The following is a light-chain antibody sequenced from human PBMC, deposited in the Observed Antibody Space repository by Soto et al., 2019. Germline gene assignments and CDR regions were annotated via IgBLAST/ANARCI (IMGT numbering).Light chain of an antibody. CDR3: QQRSNWLT. J-gene: IGKJ4*01. Sequence: EIVFTHSPVTLSCSAVEKATLSCRASQSVSSYLAWYQQKPGQAPRLLIYDASNRATGIPARFSGSGSGTDFTLTISSLETEDFAVYYCQQRSNWLTFGGGTKVDIK. V-gene: IGKV3-11*01. CDR2: DAS. CDR1: QSVSSY.